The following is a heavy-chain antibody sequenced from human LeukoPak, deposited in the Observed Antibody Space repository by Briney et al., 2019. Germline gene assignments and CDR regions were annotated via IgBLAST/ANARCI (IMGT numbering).Heavy chain of an antibody. CDR1: GFSFPIYW. D-gene: IGHD4-11*01. Sequence: PGESLKISCKTSGFSFPIYWIGWVRQMPGKGLEWMGIIYPRDPDTRYSPSFQGQVTISADKSITTAYLQWSSLKASDTAMYYCAVGPGSNLFDSWGQGTLVSVSS. CDR2: IYPRDPDT. V-gene: IGHV5-51*01. CDR3: AVGPGSNLFDS. J-gene: IGHJ4*02.